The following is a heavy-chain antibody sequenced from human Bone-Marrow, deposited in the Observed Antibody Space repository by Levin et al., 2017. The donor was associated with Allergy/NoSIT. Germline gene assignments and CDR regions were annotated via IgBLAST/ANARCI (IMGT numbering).Heavy chain of an antibody. D-gene: IGHD3-10*01. CDR2: VSYSGST. CDR3: ARLTKKGLWFGELSYYMDV. J-gene: IGHJ6*03. Sequence: SETLSLTCTVSGGSISSSSFYWDWIRRPPGKGLEWIGTVSYSGSTYYNPSLKSRVRTSVDTSKNQFSLNLTSVTAADTAVYYCARLTKKGLWFGELSYYMDVWGKGTTVIVSS. V-gene: IGHV4-39*01. CDR1: GGSISSSSFY.